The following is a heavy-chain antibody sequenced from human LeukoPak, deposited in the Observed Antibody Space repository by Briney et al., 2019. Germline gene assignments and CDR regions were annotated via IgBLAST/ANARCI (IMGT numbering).Heavy chain of an antibody. J-gene: IGHJ4*02. V-gene: IGHV3-11*06. CDR1: GFTFSDYY. D-gene: IGHD1-26*01. Sequence: PGGSLRLSCAASGFTFSDYYMSWIRQAPGKGLEWVSYISSSSSYTNYADSVKGRFTISRDNAKNSLYLQMNSLRAEDTAVYYCARDGIVGAADYWGQGTLVTVSS. CDR2: ISSSSSYT. CDR3: ARDGIVGAADY.